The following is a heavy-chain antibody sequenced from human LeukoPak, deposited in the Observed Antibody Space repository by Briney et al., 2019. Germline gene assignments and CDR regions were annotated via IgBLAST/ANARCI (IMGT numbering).Heavy chain of an antibody. J-gene: IGHJ3*02. CDR3: ERRGDAFDI. Sequence: GESLKISCKGSGYSFTTYWIAWVRQMPGRGLEWMGIISPDDSEIRYSPSFRGQVTISADKSISTAYLQWSSLKASDTAMYYCERRGDAFDIWGQGTMVTVSS. CDR1: GYSFTTYW. CDR2: ISPDDSEI. V-gene: IGHV5-51*01.